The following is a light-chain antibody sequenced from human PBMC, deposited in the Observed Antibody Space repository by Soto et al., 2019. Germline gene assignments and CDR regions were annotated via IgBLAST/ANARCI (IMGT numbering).Light chain of an antibody. CDR1: QSINTY. CDR3: QQRNNWPPVT. CDR2: GAS. Sequence: EIVLTQSPATLSLSPGERATIFCRASQSINTYLAWYQQRPTQTPRLLIYGASKTATGVPARFSGRCSGTDFTMSGNSLEPEDFAVYYGQQRNNWPPVTFGPRTKVEI. J-gene: IGKJ3*01. V-gene: IGKV3-11*01.